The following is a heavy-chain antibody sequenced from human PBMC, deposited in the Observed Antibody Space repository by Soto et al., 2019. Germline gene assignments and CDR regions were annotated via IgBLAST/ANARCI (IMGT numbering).Heavy chain of an antibody. CDR2: ISAYNGNT. CDR1: GYTFTSYG. D-gene: IGHD4-17*01. CDR3: ARAPGTDPIVYGDYYFDY. J-gene: IGHJ4*02. Sequence: QVQLVQSGAEVKKPGASVKVSCKASGYTFTSYGISWVRQAPGQGLERMGWISAYNGNTNYAQKLQGRVTMTTDTSTSTAYMELRSLRSDDTAVYYCARAPGTDPIVYGDYYFDYWGQGTLVTVSS. V-gene: IGHV1-18*04.